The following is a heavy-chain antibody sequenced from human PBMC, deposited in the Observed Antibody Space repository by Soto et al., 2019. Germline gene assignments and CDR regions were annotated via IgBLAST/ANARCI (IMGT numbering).Heavy chain of an antibody. J-gene: IGHJ4*02. CDR2: IYYGGST. Sequence: SETLSLTCTVSGDSISTDYWSWIRQSPGKGLEWIGFIYYGGSTNYNPSLKSRVTISVDTSKNQFSLKLSSVTAADTAVYYCARRYGSAIDYWGQGTLVTVSS. D-gene: IGHD1-26*01. V-gene: IGHV4-59*08. CDR1: GDSISTDY. CDR3: ARRYGSAIDY.